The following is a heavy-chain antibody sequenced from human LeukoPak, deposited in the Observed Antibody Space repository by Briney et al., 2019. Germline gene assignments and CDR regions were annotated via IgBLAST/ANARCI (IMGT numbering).Heavy chain of an antibody. J-gene: IGHJ4*02. CDR1: GDSISSSDYY. V-gene: IGHV4-39*07. CDR3: ARRDYYGSGSYSFDY. CDR2: IYHSGST. Sequence: PSETLSLTCTVSGDSISSSDYYWGWIRQPPGKGLEWIGEIYHSGSTNYNPSLKSRVTISVDKSKNQFSLKLSSVTAADTAVYYCARRDYYGSGSYSFDYWGQGTLVTVSS. D-gene: IGHD3-10*01.